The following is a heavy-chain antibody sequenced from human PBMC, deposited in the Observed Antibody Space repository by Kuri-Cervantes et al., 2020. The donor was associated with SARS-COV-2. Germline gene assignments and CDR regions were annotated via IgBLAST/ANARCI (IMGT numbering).Heavy chain of an antibody. J-gene: IGHJ4*02. CDR3: AKGIAVAGTGGFDY. CDR1: GFTFSSYA. Sequence: GGSLRLTCAASGFTFSSYAMSWVRQAPGKGLEWVSAISGSGGSTYYADSVKGRFTISRDNSKNTLYLQMNSLRAEDTAVYYCAKGIAVAGTGGFDYWGQGTLVTVSS. V-gene: IGHV3-23*01. D-gene: IGHD6-19*01. CDR2: ISGSGGST.